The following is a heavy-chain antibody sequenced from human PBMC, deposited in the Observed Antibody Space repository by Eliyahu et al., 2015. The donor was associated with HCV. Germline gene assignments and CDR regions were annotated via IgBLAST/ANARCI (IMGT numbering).Heavy chain of an antibody. Sequence: QLQLQESGPGLVKPSETLSLTCTVSGGSISSSSYYWGWIRQPPGKGLEWIGSIYYSGSTYYNPSLKSRVTISVDTSKNQFSLKLSSVTAADTAVYYCARQVPDDYGGNGFDYWGQGTLVTVSS. CDR3: ARQVPDDYGGNGFDY. V-gene: IGHV4-39*01. D-gene: IGHD4-23*01. J-gene: IGHJ4*02. CDR1: GGSISSSSYY. CDR2: IYYSGST.